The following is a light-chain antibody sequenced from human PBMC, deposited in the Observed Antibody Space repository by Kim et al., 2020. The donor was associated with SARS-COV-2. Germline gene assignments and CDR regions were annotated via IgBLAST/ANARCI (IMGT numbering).Light chain of an antibody. V-gene: IGLV1-40*01. Sequence: QSVLTQPPSVSGAPGQRVTISCTGSSSNIGARYDVHWYQQLPGTAPKLLIYGNNNRPSGVPDRFSASKSGTSASLAITGLQAEDEADYYCQSYDSSLSVYVFGTGTKVTVL. CDR3: QSYDSSLSVYV. CDR1: SSNIGARYD. CDR2: GNN. J-gene: IGLJ1*01.